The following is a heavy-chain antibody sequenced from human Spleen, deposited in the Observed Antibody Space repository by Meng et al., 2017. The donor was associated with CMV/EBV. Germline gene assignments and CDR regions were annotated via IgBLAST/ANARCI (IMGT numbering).Heavy chain of an antibody. J-gene: IGHJ4*02. D-gene: IGHD1-7*01. CDR2: IIPIFGTT. Sequence: CKASEGTFKTYATNWVRQAPGQGLEWMGGIIPIFGTTNYAQKFQGRVTITTDESTNTAYMELHSLRSEDTAVYYCARDAGVSGTAGYWGQGTLVTVSS. CDR3: ARDAGVSGTAGY. CDR1: EGTFKTYA. V-gene: IGHV1-69*05.